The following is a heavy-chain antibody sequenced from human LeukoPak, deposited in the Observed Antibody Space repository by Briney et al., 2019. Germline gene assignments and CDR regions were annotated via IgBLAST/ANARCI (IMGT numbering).Heavy chain of an antibody. D-gene: IGHD3-22*01. CDR2: IRYDGSNK. J-gene: IGHJ4*02. CDR3: ANQLDYYDSSGYQHYFEY. Sequence: PGGSLRLSCAASGFTFSSYGMHWVRQAPGKGLEWVAFIRYDGSNKYYADSVKGRFTISRDNSKNTLYLQMNSLRAEDTAVYYCANQLDYYDSSGYQHYFEYWGQGTLVTVSS. V-gene: IGHV3-30*02. CDR1: GFTFSSYG.